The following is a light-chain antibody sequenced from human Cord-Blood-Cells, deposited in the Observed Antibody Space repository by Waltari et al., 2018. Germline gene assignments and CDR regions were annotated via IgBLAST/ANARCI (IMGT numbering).Light chain of an antibody. Sequence: DIQMTQSPSTLSASVGDRVTITCRASQSICSWLAWYQQKPGKAPKLLIYKASSLESGVPSRFSGSGSGTEFTLTISSLQPDDFATYYCQQYNSYSHTFGQGTKLEIK. V-gene: IGKV1-5*03. CDR2: KAS. CDR3: QQYNSYSHT. J-gene: IGKJ2*01. CDR1: QSICSW.